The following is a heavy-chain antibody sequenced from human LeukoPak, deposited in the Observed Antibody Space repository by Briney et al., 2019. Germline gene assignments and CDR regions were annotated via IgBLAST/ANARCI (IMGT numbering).Heavy chain of an antibody. CDR3: ARDLSFTGYSSSWVGYNWFDP. Sequence: SVKVSCKASGGTFTSYAISWVRQAPGQGLEWMGGIIPIFGTANYAQKFQGRVTITADESTSTAYMEPSSLRSEDTAVYYCARDLSFTGYSSSWVGYNWFDPWGQGTLVTVSS. CDR1: GGTFTSYA. J-gene: IGHJ5*02. D-gene: IGHD6-13*01. V-gene: IGHV1-69*13. CDR2: IIPIFGTA.